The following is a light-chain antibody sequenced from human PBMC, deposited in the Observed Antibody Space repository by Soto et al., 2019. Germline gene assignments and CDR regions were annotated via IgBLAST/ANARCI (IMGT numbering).Light chain of an antibody. J-gene: IGLJ3*02. CDR2: SDD. CDR1: SSNVGSNT. CDR3: ASWEDSLNGWV. V-gene: IGLV1-44*01. Sequence: QAVLTQPPSASGTPGQRVTISGSGSSSNVGSNTVRWYQQLPGTAPKVLIYSDDQRPSGVPDRFSGSRSGSSASLAISGLQSGDEADYYCASWEDSLNGWVIGGGTKLTVL.